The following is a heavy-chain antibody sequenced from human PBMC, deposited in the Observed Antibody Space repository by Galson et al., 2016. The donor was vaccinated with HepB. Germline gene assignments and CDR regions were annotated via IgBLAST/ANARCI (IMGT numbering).Heavy chain of an antibody. D-gene: IGHD2-15*01. J-gene: IGHJ4*02. CDR3: ATGAKGSAWSLFDY. CDR1: GYRFTSYW. CDR2: IDPSDSYT. Sequence: QSGAEVKKPGESLRISCKGSGYRFTSYWISWVRRMPGKGLEWMGRIDPSDSYTNYSPSFQGHVTISADKSITTAYLQWSSLKASDTAMYYCATGAKGSAWSLFDYWGQGSLVTVSS. V-gene: IGHV5-10-1*01.